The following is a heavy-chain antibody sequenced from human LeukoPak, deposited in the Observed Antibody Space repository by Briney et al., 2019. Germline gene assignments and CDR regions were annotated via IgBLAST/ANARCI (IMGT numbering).Heavy chain of an antibody. CDR2: FDPEDGET. CDR3: ATLKGYYYESSGQIQEYY. J-gene: IGHJ4*02. CDR1: GYTLTELS. V-gene: IGHV1-24*01. Sequence: ASVKVSCKVSGYTLTELSMHWVRQAPGKGLEWMGGFDPEDGETIYAQKFQSRVTMTEDTSTDTAYMELSSLRSEDTAVYYCATLKGYYYESSGQIQEYYCGQGTLVTVSS. D-gene: IGHD3-22*01.